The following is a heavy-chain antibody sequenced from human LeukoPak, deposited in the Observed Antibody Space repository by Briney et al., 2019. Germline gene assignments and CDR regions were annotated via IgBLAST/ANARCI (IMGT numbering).Heavy chain of an antibody. Sequence: PGRSLRFSCAASGFIFSSYGMHWVRQAPGKGLEWVAVVSYDGSSKYYADSVKGRFTISRDNSKNTLYLQMNSLRAEDTAVYHCTKEHYYGSGSYPEYWGQGVLVTVSS. CDR3: TKEHYYGSGSYPEY. V-gene: IGHV3-30*18. CDR2: VSYDGSSK. CDR1: GFIFSSYG. D-gene: IGHD3-10*01. J-gene: IGHJ4*02.